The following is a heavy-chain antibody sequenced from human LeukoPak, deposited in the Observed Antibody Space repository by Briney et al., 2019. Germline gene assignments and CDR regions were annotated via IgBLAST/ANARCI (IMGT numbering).Heavy chain of an antibody. V-gene: IGHV1-8*02. CDR3: ARTLRRHCSGGSCYSPHLDY. Sequence: ASVKISCKASGYTFTDYYMHWVQQAPGQGLEWMGWMNPNSGNTGYTQKFQGRVTMTRDTSISTAYMELSSLRSEDTAVYYCARTLRRHCSGGSCYSPHLDYWGQGTLVTVSS. D-gene: IGHD2-15*01. CDR1: GYTFTDYY. J-gene: IGHJ4*02. CDR2: MNPNSGNT.